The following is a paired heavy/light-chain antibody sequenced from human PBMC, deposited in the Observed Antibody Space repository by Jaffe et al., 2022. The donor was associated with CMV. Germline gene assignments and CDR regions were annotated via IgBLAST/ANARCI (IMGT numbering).Light chain of an antibody. CDR3: QQYNSYFTWT. Sequence: DIQMTQSPSTLSASVGDRVTITCRASQSISSWLAWYQQKPGKAPKLLIYKASSLESGVPSRFSGSGSGTEFTLTISSLQPDDFATYYCQQYNSYFTWTFGQGTKVEIK. J-gene: IGKJ1*01. CDR1: QSISSW. CDR2: KAS. V-gene: IGKV1-5*03.
Heavy chain of an antibody. CDR1: GFTFSSYA. CDR2: ISGSGGST. J-gene: IGHJ4*02. V-gene: IGHV3-23*01. CDR3: AKDLSVPRYYDSSGYYLPTDY. D-gene: IGHD3-22*01. Sequence: EVQLLESGGGLVQPGGSLRLSCAASGFTFSSYAMSWVRQAPGKGLEWVSAISGSGGSTYYADSVKGRFTISRDNSKNTLYLQMNSLRAEDTAVYYCAKDLSVPRYYDSSGYYLPTDYWGQGTLVTVSS.